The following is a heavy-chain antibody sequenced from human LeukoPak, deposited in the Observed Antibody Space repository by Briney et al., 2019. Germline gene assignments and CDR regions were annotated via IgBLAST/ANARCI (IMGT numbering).Heavy chain of an antibody. J-gene: IGHJ5*02. Sequence: ASVKVSCKASGYTLTSYGISWVRQAPGQGLEWMGWISAYNGNTNYARKLQGRVTMTTDTSTSTAYMELRSLRSDDTAVYYCARLLFDAVTRAVWFDPWGQGTLVTVSS. V-gene: IGHV1-18*01. D-gene: IGHD2-21*01. CDR3: ARLLFDAVTRAVWFDP. CDR2: ISAYNGNT. CDR1: GYTLTSYG.